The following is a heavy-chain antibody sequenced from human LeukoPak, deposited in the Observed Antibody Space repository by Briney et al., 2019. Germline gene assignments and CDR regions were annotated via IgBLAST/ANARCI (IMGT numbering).Heavy chain of an antibody. Sequence: ASVTVSCKASRYTFTNYYLHWVRQAPGQGLEWMGWINPNSGGTKPAQKFLGRVTMTRDTSISTAYMELTRLTYDDTAVYYCARDQATVATPWVDYWGQGTLVTVSS. D-gene: IGHD4-17*01. CDR2: INPNSGGT. J-gene: IGHJ4*02. V-gene: IGHV1-2*02. CDR1: RYTFTNYY. CDR3: ARDQATVATPWVDY.